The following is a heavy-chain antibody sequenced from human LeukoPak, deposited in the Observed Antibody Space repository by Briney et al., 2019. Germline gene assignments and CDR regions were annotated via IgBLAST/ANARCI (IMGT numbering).Heavy chain of an antibody. CDR2: VYYSGST. V-gene: IGHV4-61*08. CDR1: GGSISSGGYY. Sequence: SETLSLTCSVSGGSISSGGYYWSWIRQPPGKGLEWIGYVYYSGSTNYNPSLKSRVTISVDMPKNQFSLKLTSVTAADTAVYYCARGATSFDFWGQGTLVTVSS. CDR3: ARGATSFDF. J-gene: IGHJ4*02.